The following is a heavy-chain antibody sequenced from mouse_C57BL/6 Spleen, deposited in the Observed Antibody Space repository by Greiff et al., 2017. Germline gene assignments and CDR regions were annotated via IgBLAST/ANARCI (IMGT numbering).Heavy chain of an antibody. CDR1: GFTFSSYA. CDR3: TREGGYYGDYYAMDY. D-gene: IGHD2-3*01. J-gene: IGHJ4*01. CDR2: ISSGGDYI. Sequence: EVQVVESGEGLVKPGGSLKLSCAASGFTFSSYAMSWVRQTPEKRLAWVAYISSGGDYIYYADTVTGRFTISRDNARNTLYLQMSSLKSEDTAMYYCTREGGYYGDYYAMDYWGQGTSVTVSS. V-gene: IGHV5-9-1*02.